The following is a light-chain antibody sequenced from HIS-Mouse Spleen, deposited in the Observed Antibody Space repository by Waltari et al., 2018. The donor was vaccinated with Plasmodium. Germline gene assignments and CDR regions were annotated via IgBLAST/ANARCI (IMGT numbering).Light chain of an antibody. CDR1: ALPKQY. CDR3: QSADSSGTPNWV. Sequence: SYELTQPPSVSVSPGQTARITCSGDALPKQYAYWYQQKTGQASVLVIDKDSERPSGIPERFSGSSSGTTVTLTISGVQAEDEADYYCQSADSSGTPNWVFGGGTKLTVL. CDR2: KDS. V-gene: IGLV3-25*03. J-gene: IGLJ3*02.